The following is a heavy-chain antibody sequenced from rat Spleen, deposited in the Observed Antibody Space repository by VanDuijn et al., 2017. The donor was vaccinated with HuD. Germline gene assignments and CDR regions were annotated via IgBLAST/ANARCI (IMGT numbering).Heavy chain of an antibody. CDR2: ITNSGGST. J-gene: IGHJ3*01. CDR3: VRQDTSGYSNWFAY. D-gene: IGHD4-3*01. Sequence: EVQLVESGGGLVQPGRSLKLYCVASGFTFNKYWMTWIRQAPGKGLEWVASITNSGGSTYYPDSVKGRFTVSRENAKSTLYFLMDSLRSEDTATYYCVRQDTSGYSNWFAYWGQGTLVTVSS. CDR1: GFTFNKYW. V-gene: IGHV5-31*01.